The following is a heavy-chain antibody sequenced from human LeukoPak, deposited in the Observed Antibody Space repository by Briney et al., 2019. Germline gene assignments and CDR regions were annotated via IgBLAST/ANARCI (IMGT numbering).Heavy chain of an antibody. CDR1: GGTFSSYA. D-gene: IGHD3-3*01. CDR3: ARGAIFGVAPPYYYYYYYMDV. J-gene: IGHJ6*03. CDR2: IIPILGIA. Sequence: SVKVSCKASGGTFSSYAISWVRQAPGQGLEWMGRIIPILGIANYAQKFQGRVTITADESTSTAYMELSSLRSEDTAVYYCARGAIFGVAPPYYYYYYYMDVWGKGTTVTVSS. V-gene: IGHV1-69*04.